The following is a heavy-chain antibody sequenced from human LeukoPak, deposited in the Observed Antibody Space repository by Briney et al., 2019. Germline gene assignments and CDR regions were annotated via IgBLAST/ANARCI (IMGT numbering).Heavy chain of an antibody. CDR1: GYSFTSYC. CDR3: ARTSYYYGSGSYYIGWFDP. V-gene: IGHV5-51*01. D-gene: IGHD3-10*01. CDR2: IYPGDSDT. J-gene: IGHJ5*02. Sequence: GESLKISCKGSGYSFTSYCIGWVRQMPGKVLERRRIIYPGDSDTSSNPSFQGQVTISADKSISTAYLQWSSMKASDTAMYYCARTSYYYGSGSYYIGWFDPWGQGTLVAVSS.